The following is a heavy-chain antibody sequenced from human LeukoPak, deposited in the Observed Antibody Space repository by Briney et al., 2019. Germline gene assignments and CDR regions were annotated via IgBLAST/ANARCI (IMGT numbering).Heavy chain of an antibody. D-gene: IGHD6-6*01. V-gene: IGHV3-66*01. CDR1: GFTVSTNY. CDR3: ARVRYSSSLDY. Sequence: GGSLRLSCAASGFTVSTNYMSWVRQAPGKGLEWVSVIYSGGTTYYAGSVKGRFTISRDNSKNTLYLQMNSLRAEDTAVYYCARVRYSSSLDYWGQGTLVTVSS. J-gene: IGHJ4*02. CDR2: IYSGGTT.